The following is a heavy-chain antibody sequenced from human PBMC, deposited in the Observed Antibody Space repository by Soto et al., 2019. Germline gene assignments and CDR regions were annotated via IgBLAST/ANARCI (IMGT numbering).Heavy chain of an antibody. CDR3: VRVSPFWTSPDY. CDR2: INPRDDTT. V-gene: IGHV1-46*03. CDR1: GYTFTSYY. D-gene: IGHD3-3*01. Sequence: QVQLVQSGAEVKKPGASVKVSCKASGYTFTSYYMHWVRQAPGQGLEWMGIINPRDDTTYYPQKVQVRVTMTWDTSTSTVYMEVSSLRSEDTALYYCVRVSPFWTSPDYWGQGPLVTVSS. J-gene: IGHJ4*02.